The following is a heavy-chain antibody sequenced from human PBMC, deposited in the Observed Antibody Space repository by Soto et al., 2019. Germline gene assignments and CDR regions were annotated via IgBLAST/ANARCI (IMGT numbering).Heavy chain of an antibody. J-gene: IGHJ4*02. D-gene: IGHD6-19*01. Sequence: EVQLVESGGGLVKPGGSLRLSCAASGFTFSNAWMSWVRQAPGKGLEWVGRIKSKTDGGTTDYAAPVKGRFTISRDDSKNTLYLQMTSLKTEDTAVYYCTTEVAVAGTIYYWGQGTLVTVSS. CDR1: GFTFSNAW. CDR3: TTEVAVAGTIYY. V-gene: IGHV3-15*01. CDR2: IKSKTDGGTT.